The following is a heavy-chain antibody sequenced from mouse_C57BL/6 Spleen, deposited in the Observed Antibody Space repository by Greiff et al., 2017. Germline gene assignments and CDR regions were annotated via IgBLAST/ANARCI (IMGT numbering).Heavy chain of an antibody. Sequence: VQLQQPGAELVKPGASVKMSCKASGYTFTSYWITWVKQRPGQGLEWIGDIYPGSGGTNYNEKFKSKATLTVDTSSSTAYMQLSSLTSEDSAVYYCARALYYYGSSPYAMDYWGQGTSVTVSS. CDR1: GYTFTSYW. V-gene: IGHV1-55*01. CDR3: ARALYYYGSSPYAMDY. J-gene: IGHJ4*01. CDR2: IYPGSGGT. D-gene: IGHD1-1*01.